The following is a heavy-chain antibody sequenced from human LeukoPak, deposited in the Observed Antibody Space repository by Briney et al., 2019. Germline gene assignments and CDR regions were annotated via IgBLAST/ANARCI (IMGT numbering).Heavy chain of an antibody. CDR2: ISGSGGST. CDR3: AKDLMRDLWFGES. D-gene: IGHD3-10*01. V-gene: IGHV3-23*01. J-gene: IGHJ5*02. CDR1: GFTFSSYG. Sequence: GGSLRLSCAASGFTFSSYGMSWVRQAPGKGLEWVSAISGSGGSTYYADSVSGRFTISRDNSKNTLYLQMNSLRAEDTAVYYCAKDLMRDLWFGESWGQGTLVTFSS.